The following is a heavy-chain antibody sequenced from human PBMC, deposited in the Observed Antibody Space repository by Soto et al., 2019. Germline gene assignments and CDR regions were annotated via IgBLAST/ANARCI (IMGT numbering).Heavy chain of an antibody. J-gene: IGHJ4*02. D-gene: IGHD3-22*01. CDR1: GGSINSSYW. CDR3: ATRNIYYYDSTRYLDF. V-gene: IGHV4-4*02. Sequence: SETLSLTCAVSGGSINSSYWWTWVRQSPGKGLEWIGEIYHNGNTNYNPSLKGRVTLSVDKSKNQFSLTVTSLTAADTAVYYCATRNIYYYDSTRYLDFWGQGTLVTVSS. CDR2: IYHNGNT.